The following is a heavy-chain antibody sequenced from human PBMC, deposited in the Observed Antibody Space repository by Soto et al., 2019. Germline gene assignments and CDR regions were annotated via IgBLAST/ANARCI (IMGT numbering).Heavy chain of an antibody. CDR3: ARLNNWFDP. CDR1: GGSISSYY. J-gene: IGHJ5*02. V-gene: IGHV4-59*01. CDR2: IYYSGST. Sequence: SETLSLTCTVSGGSISSYYWSWIRQPPGKGLEWIGYIYYSGSTNYNPSLKSRVTISVDTSKNQFSLKLSSVTAADTAVYYCARLNNWFDPSGQGTLVTVYS.